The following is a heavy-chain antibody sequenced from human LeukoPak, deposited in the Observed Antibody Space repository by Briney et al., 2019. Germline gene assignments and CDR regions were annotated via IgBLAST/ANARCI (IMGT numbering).Heavy chain of an antibody. D-gene: IGHD3-10*01. CDR1: GFTFSDYY. Sequence: PGGSLRLSCAASGFTFSDYYMSWIRQAPGKGLEGVSYISISGSTIYYADSVKGRFTISRDNAKNSLYLQMNRLRAEDTAVYYCARAPYYYGSGKAWGMDVWGQGTTVTVSS. V-gene: IGHV3-11*01. CDR3: ARAPYYYGSGKAWGMDV. J-gene: IGHJ6*02. CDR2: ISISGSTI.